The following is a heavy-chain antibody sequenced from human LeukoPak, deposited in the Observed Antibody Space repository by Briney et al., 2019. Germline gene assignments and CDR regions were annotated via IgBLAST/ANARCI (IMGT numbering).Heavy chain of an antibody. Sequence: GESLKISCKGSGYSFTSYWIGWVRQMPGKGLEWMGIIYPGDSDTRYSPSFQGQVTISADKSSSTAYLQWSSLKASDTAMYYCARHRSRDYYYYYMDVWGKGTTVTVSS. CDR1: GYSFTSYW. J-gene: IGHJ6*03. V-gene: IGHV5-51*01. CDR2: IYPGDSDT. CDR3: ARHRSRDYYYYYMDV.